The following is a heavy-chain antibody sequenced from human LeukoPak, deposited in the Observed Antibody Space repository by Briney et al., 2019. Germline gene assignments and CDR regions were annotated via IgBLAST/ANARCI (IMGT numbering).Heavy chain of an antibody. J-gene: IGHJ4*02. CDR3: ARFDDSSGYSDY. CDR1: GYTFTSYD. D-gene: IGHD3-22*01. CDR2: MNPNSGNT. Sequence: GASVKVSCKASGYTFTSYDINLVRQATGQGLEWVGWMNPNSGNTGYAQKFQGRVTITRNTSISTAYMELSSLRSEDTAVYYCARFDDSSGYSDYWGQGTLVTVSS. V-gene: IGHV1-8*03.